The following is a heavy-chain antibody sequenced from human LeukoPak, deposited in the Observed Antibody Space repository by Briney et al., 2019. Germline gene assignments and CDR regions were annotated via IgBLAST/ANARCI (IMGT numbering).Heavy chain of an antibody. CDR2: ISAYNGNT. V-gene: IGHV1-18*01. D-gene: IGHD6-6*01. CDR1: GYTFTSYG. CDR3: ARGSIAARSVWDY. J-gene: IGHJ4*02. Sequence: ASVKVSCKASGYTFTSYGISWVRQAPGQGLEWMGWISAYNGNTNYAQKLQGRVTMTKDTSTSTVYMELRSLRSEDTAVYYCARGSIAARSVWDYWGQGTLVTVSS.